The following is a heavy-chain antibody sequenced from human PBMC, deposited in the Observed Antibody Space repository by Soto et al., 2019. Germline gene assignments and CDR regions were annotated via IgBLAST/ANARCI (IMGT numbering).Heavy chain of an antibody. D-gene: IGHD3-3*01. Sequence: EVQLLESGGDLVQPGGSLRLSCAASGFTFSSYAMNWVRQAPGKGLEWVSAIGGSAGGGTYYADSVKGRFTISRDNSKNTLYLQMNSLRAEDTAVYYCARALYDFWSGPTQTGALDYWGQGTLVTVSS. V-gene: IGHV3-23*01. CDR3: ARALYDFWSGPTQTGALDY. CDR2: IGGSAGGGT. CDR1: GFTFSSYA. J-gene: IGHJ4*02.